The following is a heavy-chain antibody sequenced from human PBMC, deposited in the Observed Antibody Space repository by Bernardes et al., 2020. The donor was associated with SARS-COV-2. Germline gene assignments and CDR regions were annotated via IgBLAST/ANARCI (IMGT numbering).Heavy chain of an antibody. CDR3: ARGESLPDGFDY. V-gene: IGHV3-64*01. J-gene: IGHJ4*02. Sequence: GGSLRLSCAASGFTFSSYAMHWVRQAPGKGLEYVSAISSNGGSTYYTNSVKGRFTISRDNSKNTLYLQMGSLRAEDMAVYYCARGESLPDGFDYWGQGTLVTVSS. CDR1: GFTFSSYA. CDR2: ISSNGGST.